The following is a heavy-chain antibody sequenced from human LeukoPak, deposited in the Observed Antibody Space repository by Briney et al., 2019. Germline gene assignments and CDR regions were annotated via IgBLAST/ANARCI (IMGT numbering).Heavy chain of an antibody. D-gene: IGHD3-3*01. CDR3: ARGPVRFLEWLSRTSHYYYGMDV. CDR2: INHSGST. V-gene: IGHV4-34*01. CDR1: GGSFSGYY. J-gene: IGHJ6*02. Sequence: PSETLSLTCAVYGGSFSGYYWSWIRQPPGKGLEWIGEINHSGSTNYNPSLKSRATISVDTSKNQFSLKLSSVTAADTAVYYCARGPVRFLEWLSRTSHYYYGMDVWGQGTTVTVSS.